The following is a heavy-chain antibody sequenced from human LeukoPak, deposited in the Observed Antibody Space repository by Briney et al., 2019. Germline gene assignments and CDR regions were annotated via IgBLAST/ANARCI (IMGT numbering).Heavy chain of an antibody. CDR2: INPSSGST. CDR3: ATSLKRFGELPYYYYYMDV. J-gene: IGHJ6*03. V-gene: IGHV1-46*01. Sequence: ASVKVSCKASGYTFTNYNIHWVRQAPGQGLEWMGLINPSSGSTTYAQKFQGRGTMTRDMSTSTVYMELSSLRSDDTGVYYCATSLKRFGELPYYYYYMDVWGKGTTVTVSS. CDR1: GYTFTNYN. D-gene: IGHD3-10*01.